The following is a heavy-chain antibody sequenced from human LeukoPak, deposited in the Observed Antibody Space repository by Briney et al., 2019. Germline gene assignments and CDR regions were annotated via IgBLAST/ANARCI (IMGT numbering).Heavy chain of an antibody. D-gene: IGHD3-10*01. J-gene: IGHJ4*02. Sequence: GGSLRLSCTASTFTLNNYWMSWVRQAPGKGLEWVAYIKQDGSEKYYVDSVKGRFTISRDNAKNSLYLQMNSLRAEDTAVYYCARTPGSMDYWGQGTLVTVSS. CDR1: TFTLNNYW. CDR3: ARTPGSMDY. CDR2: IKQDGSEK. V-gene: IGHV3-7*04.